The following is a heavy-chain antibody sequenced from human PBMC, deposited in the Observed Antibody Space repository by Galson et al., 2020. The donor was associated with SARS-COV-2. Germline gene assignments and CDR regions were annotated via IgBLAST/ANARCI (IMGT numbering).Heavy chain of an antibody. CDR1: GDSVSSNRAA. CDR2: TYYRSKWYN. J-gene: IGHJ6*02. D-gene: IGHD3-10*01. Sequence: SQTLSLTCVISGDSVSSNRAAWNWIRQSPSRGLEWLGRTYYRSKWYNAYAVSVQSRITINPDTSKNQFSLRLNSVTPEDTAVYYCARDRDTMRRGVPYEYNGMDVWGQGTTVTVSS. V-gene: IGHV6-1*01. CDR3: ARDRDTMRRGVPYEYNGMDV.